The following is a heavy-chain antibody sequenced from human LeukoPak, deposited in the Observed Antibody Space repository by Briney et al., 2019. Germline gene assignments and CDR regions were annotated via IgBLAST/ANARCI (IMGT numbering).Heavy chain of an antibody. V-gene: IGHV4-34*01. Sequence: PSETLSLTCAVYGGSFSGYYWSWIRQPPGKGLEWIGSIYYSRSTYYNPSLKSRVTISVDTSKNQFSLKLSSVTAADTAVYYCARDVVRYCGGDCPAFDIWGQGTMVTVSS. CDR1: GGSFSGYY. CDR2: IYYSRST. D-gene: IGHD2-21*02. J-gene: IGHJ3*02. CDR3: ARDVVRYCGGDCPAFDI.